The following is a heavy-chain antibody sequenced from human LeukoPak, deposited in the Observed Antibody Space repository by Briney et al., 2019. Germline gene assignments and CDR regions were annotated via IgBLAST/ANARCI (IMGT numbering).Heavy chain of an antibody. V-gene: IGHV1-69*05. Sequence: SVKVSCKASGGTFSSYAISWVRQAPGQGLEWMGGIIPIFGTANYAQKFQGRVTITTDASTSTAYMEMSSLRSEDTAVYYCASIYYDSSGYYYGYFDYWGQGTLVTVSS. CDR1: GGTFSSYA. D-gene: IGHD3-22*01. CDR2: IIPIFGTA. J-gene: IGHJ4*02. CDR3: ASIYYDSSGYYYGYFDY.